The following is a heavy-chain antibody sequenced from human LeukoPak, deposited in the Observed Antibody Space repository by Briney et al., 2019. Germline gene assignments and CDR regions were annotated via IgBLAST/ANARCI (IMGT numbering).Heavy chain of an antibody. D-gene: IGHD3-10*01. CDR1: GFIFSSYA. CDR3: AKAIWFGELYSPFDY. V-gene: IGHV3-23*01. Sequence: GGSLRLSCAASGFIFSSYAMSWVRQAPGKGLEWVSAISGSGGSTYYADSVKGRFTISRDNSKNTLYLQMNSLRAEDSAVYYCAKAIWFGELYSPFDYWGQGTLVTVSS. CDR2: ISGSGGST. J-gene: IGHJ4*02.